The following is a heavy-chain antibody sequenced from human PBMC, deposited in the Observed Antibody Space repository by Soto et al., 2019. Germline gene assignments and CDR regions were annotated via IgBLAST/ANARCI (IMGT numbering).Heavy chain of an antibody. D-gene: IGHD1-1*01. CDR3: ARGRYGDY. J-gene: IGHJ4*02. CDR2: ISAHNGNT. CDR1: GYAFTTYG. V-gene: IGHV1-18*01. Sequence: QVHLVQSGAEVKKPGASVKVSCQGPGYAFTTYGITWVRQAPGQGLEWMGWISAHNGNTNYAQKLQGRVTVTRDTSTSTAYMELTSLRYDDTAVYYCARGRYGDYWGQGALVTVSS.